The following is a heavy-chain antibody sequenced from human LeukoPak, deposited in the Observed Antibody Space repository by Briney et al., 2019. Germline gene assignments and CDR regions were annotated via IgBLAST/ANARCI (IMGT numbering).Heavy chain of an antibody. D-gene: IGHD2-15*01. CDR3: AREGYCSGGSCYTAGDY. J-gene: IGHJ4*02. CDR2: ISWNSGSI. CDR1: GFTFDDYA. Sequence: PGRSLRLSCAASGFTFDDYAMHWVRQAPGKGLEWVSGISWNSGSIGYADSVKGRFTISRDNAKNSLYLQMNGLRAEDTAVYYCAREGYCSGGSCYTAGDYWGQGTLVTVSS. V-gene: IGHV3-9*01.